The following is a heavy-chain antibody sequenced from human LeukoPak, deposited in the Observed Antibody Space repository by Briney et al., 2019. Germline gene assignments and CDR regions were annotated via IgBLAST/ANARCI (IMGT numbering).Heavy chain of an antibody. J-gene: IGHJ3*02. D-gene: IGHD6-13*01. CDR2: VSISGDST. CDR1: GFTFSTYA. Sequence: GGSLRLSCAASGFTFSTYAMSWVRQAPGKGLEWVSAVSISGDSTYYADSVKGRFTISRDNPKNTLYLQMNSLRVEDTAVYYCAKDHTSIWYEGGGNAFDIWGQGTMVTVSS. CDR3: AKDHTSIWYEGGGNAFDI. V-gene: IGHV3-23*01.